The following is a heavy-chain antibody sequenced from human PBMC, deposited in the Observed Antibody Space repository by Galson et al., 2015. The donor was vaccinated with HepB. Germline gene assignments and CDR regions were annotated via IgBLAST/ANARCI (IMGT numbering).Heavy chain of an antibody. CDR3: ARRMSYYDFWSGYDDAFDI. J-gene: IGHJ3*02. D-gene: IGHD3-3*01. Sequence: CAISGDSVSSNSAAWNWIRQSPSRGLEWLGRTYYRSKWYNDYAVSVKSRITINPDTSKNQFSLQLNSVTPEDTAVYYCARRMSYYDFWSGYDDAFDIWGQGTMVTVSS. V-gene: IGHV6-1*01. CDR2: TYYRSKWYN. CDR1: GDSVSSNSAA.